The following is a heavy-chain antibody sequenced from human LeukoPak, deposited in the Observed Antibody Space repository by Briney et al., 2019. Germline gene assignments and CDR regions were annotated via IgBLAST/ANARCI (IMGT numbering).Heavy chain of an antibody. CDR2: ISSSGSTI. V-gene: IGHV3-11*04. J-gene: IGHJ4*02. CDR1: GFTVSSNY. CDR3: ARDVGDFSGYADY. D-gene: IGHD3-22*01. Sequence: PGGSLRLSCAASGFTVSSNYMSWVRQAPGKGLEWVSYISSSGSTIYYADSVQGRFTISRDNAKNSLSLQMNSLRAEDTAVYYCARDVGDFSGYADYWGQGTLVTVSS.